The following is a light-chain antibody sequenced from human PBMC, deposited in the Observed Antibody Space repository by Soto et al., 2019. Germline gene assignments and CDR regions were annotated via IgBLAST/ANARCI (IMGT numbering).Light chain of an antibody. V-gene: IGKV1-33*01. CDR2: DAS. CDR3: QHCDYLPI. Sequence: DIQMTQSPSSLSASVGDRVTITCQASQDITSYLNWYPHKPGKAPKLLIYDASILEAGVPPRFSGSGSGTDFTLTISSLQPEDVATYYCQHCDYLPIFGPGTTVDFK. CDR1: QDITSY. J-gene: IGKJ3*01.